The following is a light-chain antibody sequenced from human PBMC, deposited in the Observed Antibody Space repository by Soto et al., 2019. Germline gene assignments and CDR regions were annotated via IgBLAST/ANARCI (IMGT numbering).Light chain of an antibody. CDR2: GAS. CDR1: QSFSSN. J-gene: IGKJ1*01. CDR3: QQYNKWPTT. Sequence: IVMPQSPSTLSVSAGERSALSCSSSQSFSSNLAWYQPKPGQAPGLLIYGASTRATGIPARFSGSGSGTEFTLTISSLQSEDFAVYYCQQYNKWPTTFGQGTKVDIK. V-gene: IGKV3-15*01.